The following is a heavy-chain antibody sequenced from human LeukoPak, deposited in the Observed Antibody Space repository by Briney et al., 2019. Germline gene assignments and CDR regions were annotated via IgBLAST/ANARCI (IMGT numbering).Heavy chain of an antibody. CDR2: IYTSGST. CDR1: GGSISSYY. D-gene: IGHD5-12*01. V-gene: IGHV4-4*07. Sequence: PSETLSLTCTVSGGSISSYYWSWIRQPAGKGLEWIGRIYTSGSTNYNPSLKSRVTISVDKSKNQFSLKLSSVTAADTAVYYCARDLPDIVDTDADAFDIWGQGTMVTVSS. J-gene: IGHJ3*02. CDR3: ARDLPDIVDTDADAFDI.